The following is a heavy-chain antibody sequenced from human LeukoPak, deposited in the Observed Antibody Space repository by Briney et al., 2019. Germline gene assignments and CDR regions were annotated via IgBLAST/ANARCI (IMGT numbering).Heavy chain of an antibody. Sequence: GGSLRLSCAASGFTFSTSWMSWVRQAPGKGLEWVAAIKQDGSEKYYVDSVKGRFTISRDNAKISLYLQMNSLRAKDTAVYYCARAAYTGSPTSFDYWGQGTLVTVSS. J-gene: IGHJ4*02. CDR3: ARAAYTGSPTSFDY. CDR2: IKQDGSEK. D-gene: IGHD1-26*01. CDR1: GFTFSTSW. V-gene: IGHV3-7*04.